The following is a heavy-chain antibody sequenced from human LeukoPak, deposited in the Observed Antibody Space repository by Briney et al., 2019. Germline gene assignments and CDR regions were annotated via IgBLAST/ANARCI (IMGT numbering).Heavy chain of an antibody. Sequence: GGSLRLSCAASGFTFSSYWMHGARQAPGKGVVWVSHINSDGSSKNYADCVKGRFTISRDNAKKTLYLQMNSLRAEDTAVYYCARPGSAPYFFWGQGTLVTVSS. D-gene: IGHD1-14*01. CDR2: INSDGSSK. CDR1: GFTFSSYW. CDR3: ARPGSAPYFF. J-gene: IGHJ4*02. V-gene: IGHV3-74*01.